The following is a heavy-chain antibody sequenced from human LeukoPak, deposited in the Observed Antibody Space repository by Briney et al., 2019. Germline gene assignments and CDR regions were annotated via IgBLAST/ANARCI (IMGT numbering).Heavy chain of an antibody. CDR1: GFTFSSYE. V-gene: IGHV3-48*03. Sequence: PGGSLGLSCAASGFTFSSYEMNWVRQAPGKGLEWVSYISSSGSTIYYADSVKGRFTISRDNAKNSLYLQMNSLRAEDTAVYYCARDSRDGYNSRGDYWGQGTLVTVSS. CDR2: ISSSGSTI. CDR3: ARDSRDGYNSRGDY. J-gene: IGHJ4*02. D-gene: IGHD5-24*01.